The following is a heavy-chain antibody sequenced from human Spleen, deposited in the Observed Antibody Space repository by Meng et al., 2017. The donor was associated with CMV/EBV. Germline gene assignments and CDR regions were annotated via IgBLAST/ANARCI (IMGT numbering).Heavy chain of an antibody. CDR1: GFTFSSYS. Sequence: GESLKISCAASGFTFSSYSMNWVRQAPGKGLEWVSAIGGSGGSAYYADSVKGRFTISRDNSKNTLYLPMNSLRAEDTAIYHCATASSGWYPHYFDDWGQGTLVTVSS. CDR3: ATASSGWYPHYFDD. V-gene: IGHV3-23*01. CDR2: IGGSGGSA. J-gene: IGHJ4*02. D-gene: IGHD6-19*01.